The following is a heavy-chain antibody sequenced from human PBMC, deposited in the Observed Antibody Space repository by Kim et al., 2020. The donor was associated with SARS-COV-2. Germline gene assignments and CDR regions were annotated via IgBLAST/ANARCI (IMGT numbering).Heavy chain of an antibody. J-gene: IGHJ4*02. CDR1: GFTFSDYY. Sequence: GGSLRLSCAASGFTFSDYYMSWIRQAPGKGLEWVAWISSTSSYTKYGDSVKGRFTISRDNAKNSLFLQMNSLRVEDTAVYYCARGPYDTSGYYYRPIGYWGQGTLVTVYS. D-gene: IGHD3-22*01. V-gene: IGHV3-11*05. CDR3: ARGPYDTSGYYYRPIGY. CDR2: ISSTSSYT.